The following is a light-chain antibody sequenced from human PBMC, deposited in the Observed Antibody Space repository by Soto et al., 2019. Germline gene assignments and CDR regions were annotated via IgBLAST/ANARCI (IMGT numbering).Light chain of an antibody. CDR1: QTISSW. Sequence: DIQMTQSPVTLSFYLGDRVTITCRASQTISSWFAWYQQKPGKAPKLLIYKASTLKSGLPSRFSGSGSGTEFTLTSSIQPPDFLASYSCQQDCRQWTFGQGTKVDI. CDR3: QQDCRQWT. V-gene: IGKV1-5*03. CDR2: KAS. J-gene: IGKJ1*01.